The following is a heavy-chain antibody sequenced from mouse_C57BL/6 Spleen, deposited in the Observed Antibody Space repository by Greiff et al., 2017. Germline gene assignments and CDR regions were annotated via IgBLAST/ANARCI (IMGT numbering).Heavy chain of an antibody. CDR2: IDPSDSYT. Sequence: QVQLQQPGAELVKPGASVKLSCKASGYTFTSYWMQWVKQRPGPGLEWIGVIDPSDSYTNYNQKFKGKATLTVDTASSTAYMQLSSLTSEDSEVYYCAREGATMVTTRNAYWGQGTLVTVSA. J-gene: IGHJ3*01. V-gene: IGHV1-50*01. D-gene: IGHD2-2*01. CDR3: AREGATMVTTRNAY. CDR1: GYTFTSYW.